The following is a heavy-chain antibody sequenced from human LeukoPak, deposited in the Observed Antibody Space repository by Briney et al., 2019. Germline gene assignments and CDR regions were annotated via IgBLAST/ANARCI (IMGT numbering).Heavy chain of an antibody. CDR2: IWYDGSNK. J-gene: IGHJ4*02. Sequence: SGGSLRLSCAASGFTFSSYGMHWVRQAPGKGLEWVAVIWYDGSNKYYADSVKGRFTISRDNSKNTLYLQMNSLRAEDTAVYYCAKGQSLTYGDYGDYWGQGTLVTVSS. CDR3: AKGQSLTYGDYGDY. V-gene: IGHV3-33*06. CDR1: GFTFSSYG. D-gene: IGHD4-17*01.